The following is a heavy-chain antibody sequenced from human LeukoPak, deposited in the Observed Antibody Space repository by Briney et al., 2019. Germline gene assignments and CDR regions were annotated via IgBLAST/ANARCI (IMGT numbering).Heavy chain of an antibody. Sequence: GGSLRLSCAASGFTFSSYAMHWVRQAPGKGLEWVAVISYDGSNKYYADSVKGRFTISRDNSKNTLYLQMNSLRAEDTAVYYCARGGDYGFDYWGQGTLVTVSS. J-gene: IGHJ4*02. CDR1: GFTFSSYA. CDR3: ARGGDYGFDY. CDR2: ISYDGSNK. V-gene: IGHV3-30-3*01. D-gene: IGHD4-17*01.